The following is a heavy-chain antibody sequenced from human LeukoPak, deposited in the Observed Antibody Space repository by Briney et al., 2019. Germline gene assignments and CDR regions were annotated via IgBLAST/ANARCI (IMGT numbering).Heavy chain of an antibody. J-gene: IGHJ4*02. D-gene: IGHD2-21*02. V-gene: IGHV5-51*01. Sequence: GESLKISCKISGYDFTTYWIGWVRQMPGKGLECMGIIWPGDSDTRYSPPFQGQVTISADRSISTAYLQWNSLKASDTAMYYCARRAYCGGDCYNDYWGQGTLVTVSS. CDR3: ARRAYCGGDCYNDY. CDR1: GYDFTTYW. CDR2: IWPGDSDT.